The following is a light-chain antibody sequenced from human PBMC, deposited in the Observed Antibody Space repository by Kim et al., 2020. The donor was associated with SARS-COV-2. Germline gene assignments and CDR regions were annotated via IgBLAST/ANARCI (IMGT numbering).Light chain of an antibody. Sequence: MSPRQTASITCSGDKLGDKYVSWYQQKPGQSPLVVIYQDSSRPSGIPERFSGSNSGNTATLTISGTQAVDEADYYCQAWDSSTAVFGGGTQLTVL. J-gene: IGLJ2*01. V-gene: IGLV3-1*01. CDR2: QDS. CDR3: QAWDSSTAV. CDR1: KLGDKY.